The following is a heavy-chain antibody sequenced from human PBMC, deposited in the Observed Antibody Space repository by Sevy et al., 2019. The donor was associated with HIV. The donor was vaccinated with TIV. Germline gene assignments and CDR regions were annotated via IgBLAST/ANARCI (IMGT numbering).Heavy chain of an antibody. J-gene: IGHJ4*01. CDR2: IRYDGSNK. CDR1: GFTFSSYG. D-gene: IGHD1-7*01. V-gene: IGHV3-30*02. Sequence: GGSLRLSCAASGFTFSSYGMHWVRQAPGKGLEWVAFIRYDGSNKYYADSVKGRFTISRDNSKNTLYLQMNSLRAEDTAVYYCAKDQWGITGTTYYFDYWGHGTLVTVSS. CDR3: AKDQWGITGTTYYFDY.